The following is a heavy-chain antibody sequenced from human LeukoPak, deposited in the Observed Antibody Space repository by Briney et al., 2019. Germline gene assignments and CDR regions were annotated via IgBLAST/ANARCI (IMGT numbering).Heavy chain of an antibody. D-gene: IGHD3-22*01. Sequence: PSETLSLTCTISGGSISSYYWSWIRQPPGKGLEWIGYIYTSGSTNYNPSLKSRVTISVDTSKNQFSLKLSSVTAADTAVYYCARLTPHYYDSSGYRPALFDYWGQGTLATVSS. J-gene: IGHJ4*02. CDR2: IYTSGST. CDR1: GGSISSYY. CDR3: ARLTPHYYDSSGYRPALFDY. V-gene: IGHV4-4*09.